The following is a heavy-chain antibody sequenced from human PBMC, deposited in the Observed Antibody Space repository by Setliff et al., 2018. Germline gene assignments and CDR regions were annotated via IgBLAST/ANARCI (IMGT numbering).Heavy chain of an antibody. CDR1: GGSISTYY. Sequence: PSETLSLTCSVSGGSISTYYWSWIRQPPGKGPEWIGNINYSGNSNYIPSLKSRVTISVDTPKNQFSLKLSSVTAADTAVYYCARDTRVRDSSSVPSDTFDIWGRGTMVTVSS. J-gene: IGHJ3*02. CDR2: INYSGNS. CDR3: ARDTRVRDSSSVPSDTFDI. V-gene: IGHV4-59*01. D-gene: IGHD2-15*01.